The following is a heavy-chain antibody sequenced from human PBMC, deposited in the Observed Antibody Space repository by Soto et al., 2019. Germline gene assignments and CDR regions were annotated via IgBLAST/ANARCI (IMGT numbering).Heavy chain of an antibody. CDR2: IYYSGST. CDR3: ARDHPYYDILTGYYPYGMDV. J-gene: IGHJ6*02. CDR1: GGSISSGGYY. Sequence: SETLSLTCTVSGGSISSGGYYWSWIRQHPGKGLEWIGYIYYSGSTYYNPSLKSRVTISVDTSKNQFSLKLSPVTAADTAVYYCARDHPYYDILTGYYPYGMDVWGQGTTVTVSS. V-gene: IGHV4-31*03. D-gene: IGHD3-9*01.